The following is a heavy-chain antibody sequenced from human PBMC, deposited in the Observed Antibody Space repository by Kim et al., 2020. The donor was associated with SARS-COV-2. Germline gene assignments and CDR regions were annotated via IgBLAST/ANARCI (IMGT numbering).Heavy chain of an antibody. Sequence: GGSLRLSCAASGFIFRNYDMYWVRQAPGKGLEWVSGISGSGIGTYYADSVKGRFTISRDNSKNTLYLQMNSLKAEDTAVYYCAKRAFIAVAGSIDYWGQGTLVTVSS. CDR1: GFIFRNYD. V-gene: IGHV3-23*01. CDR3: AKRAFIAVAGSIDY. D-gene: IGHD6-13*01. J-gene: IGHJ4*02. CDR2: ISGSGIGT.